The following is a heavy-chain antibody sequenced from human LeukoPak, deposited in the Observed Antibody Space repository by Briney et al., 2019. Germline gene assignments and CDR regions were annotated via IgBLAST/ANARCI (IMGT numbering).Heavy chain of an antibody. CDR2: MNPNSGNT. V-gene: IGHV1-8*01. D-gene: IGHD3-10*01. Sequence: ASVKVSCKASGYTFTSYDINWVRQATGQGLEWMGWMNPNSGNTGYAQKFQGRVTMTRNTSISTAYMELSSLRSEDTAAYYCAREPRISMVRGDYYYMDVWGKGTTVTVSS. CDR3: AREPRISMVRGDYYYMDV. J-gene: IGHJ6*03. CDR1: GYTFTSYD.